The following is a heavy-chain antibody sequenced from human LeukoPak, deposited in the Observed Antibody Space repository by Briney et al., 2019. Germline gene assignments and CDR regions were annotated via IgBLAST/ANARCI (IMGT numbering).Heavy chain of an antibody. V-gene: IGHV4-34*01. CDR2: INHSGST. CDR3: ASLRSQKRSIAARPKWFDP. CDR1: GGSFSGYY. Sequence: PSETLSLTCAVYGGSFSGYYWSWIRQPPGKGLEWIGEINHSGSTNYNPSLKSRVTISVDTSKNQFSLKLSSVTAADTAVYYCASLRSQKRSIAARPKWFDPWGQGTLVTVSS. D-gene: IGHD6-6*01. J-gene: IGHJ5*02.